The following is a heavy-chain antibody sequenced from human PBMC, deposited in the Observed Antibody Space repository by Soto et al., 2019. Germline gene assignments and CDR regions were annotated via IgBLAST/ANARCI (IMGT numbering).Heavy chain of an antibody. V-gene: IGHV1-69*01. CDR3: ARDRDDYGSGNYYNRLDF. Sequence: QVQLVQSGAEVKKPGASVKVSCKASGGIFSTYAISWLRQAPGQGLEWMGGIIPLFGTTNYAQRFQGRVTMPGDESTSTGDMELRRLRSEDTAVYYCARDRDDYGSGNYYNRLDFWGQGTLVTVSS. CDR2: IIPLFGTT. CDR1: GGIFSTYA. J-gene: IGHJ4*02. D-gene: IGHD3-10*01.